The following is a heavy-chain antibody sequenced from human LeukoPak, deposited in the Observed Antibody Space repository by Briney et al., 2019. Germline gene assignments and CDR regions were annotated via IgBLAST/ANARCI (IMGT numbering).Heavy chain of an antibody. V-gene: IGHV4-39*01. CDR1: GDSISDSHYF. CDR2: VFHSGSS. Sequence: SETLSLTCTVSGDSISDSHYFSAWIRQSPGKGLEWIGSVFHSGSSYSNPSLKSRLAISIHTSVNELSLMLRSVTAADTAVYYCARHRVTIVRDANPFMDVWGKGTTVTVSS. CDR3: ARHRVTIVRDANPFMDV. D-gene: IGHD3-10*01. J-gene: IGHJ6*03.